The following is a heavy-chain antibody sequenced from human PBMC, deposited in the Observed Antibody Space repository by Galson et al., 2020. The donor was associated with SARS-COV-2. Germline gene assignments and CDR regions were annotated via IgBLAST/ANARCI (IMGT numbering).Heavy chain of an antibody. D-gene: IGHD3-3*01. J-gene: IGHJ4*02. CDR3: ARDAPRGDFWSGYTTGGPSEY. CDR2: INPSGGIT. V-gene: IGHV1-46*01. Sequence: ASVKVSCKASGYSFTSYYIHWVRQAPGQGLEWMGIINPSGGITSYAQKFQGRVTMTRDTSTSTVYMEVSSLISEDTAVYYCARDAPRGDFWSGYTTGGPSEYWGQGTLVTVSS. CDR1: GYSFTSYY.